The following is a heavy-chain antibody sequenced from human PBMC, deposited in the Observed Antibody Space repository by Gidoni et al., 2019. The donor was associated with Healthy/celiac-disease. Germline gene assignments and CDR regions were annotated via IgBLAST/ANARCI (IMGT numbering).Heavy chain of an antibody. D-gene: IGHD3-10*01. Sequence: QVQLQESGPGLVKPSQTLSLTCPVSGCSIRRGGYYWSWIRQHPGKGLEWIGYIYYSGSTYYNPSLKSRVTISVDTSKNQFSLKLSSVTAADTAVYYCARGWGGSGSYYYYYMDVWGKGTTVTVSS. CDR3: ARGWGGSGSYYYYYMDV. J-gene: IGHJ6*03. CDR1: GCSIRRGGYY. CDR2: IYYSGST. V-gene: IGHV4-31*03.